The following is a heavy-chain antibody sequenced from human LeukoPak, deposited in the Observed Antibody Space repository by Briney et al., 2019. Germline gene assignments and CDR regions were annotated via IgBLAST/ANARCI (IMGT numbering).Heavy chain of an antibody. Sequence: PSETLSLTCTVSGDSLTSGSRYWSWIRQPAEKGLEWIGHFYSSTRTTYNPSLESRVTISGDTAKNQFSLKLDSVTAADTAVYFCARCMSELDYGDYAYYYHMDVWGKGTTVTVSS. J-gene: IGHJ6*04. V-gene: IGHV4-61*09. CDR3: ARCMSELDYGDYAYYYHMDV. CDR1: GDSLTSGSRY. D-gene: IGHD4-17*01. CDR2: FYSSTRT.